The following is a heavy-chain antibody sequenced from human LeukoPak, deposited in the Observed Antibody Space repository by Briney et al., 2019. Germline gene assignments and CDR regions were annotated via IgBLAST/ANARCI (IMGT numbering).Heavy chain of an antibody. CDR1: RASISIYS. J-gene: IGHJ3*02. V-gene: IGHV4-59*03. Sequence: SETLSLTCTVSRASISIYSWSWLRQPPGQGLEWLGYIYYSGSPNYNPSLKNRVTMSVDTSRNQFSQRVNSVTAADTAVYYCAKSNRYCDTASCYEAFDIWGHGTMVTVSS. CDR2: IYYSGSP. CDR3: AKSNRYCDTASCYEAFDI. D-gene: IGHD2-2*01.